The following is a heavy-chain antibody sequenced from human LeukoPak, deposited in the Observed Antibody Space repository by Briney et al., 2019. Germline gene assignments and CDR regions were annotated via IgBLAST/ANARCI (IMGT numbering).Heavy chain of an antibody. CDR3: ARDPVGGSTIFDY. CDR2: TYYRSKWYY. J-gene: IGHJ4*02. D-gene: IGHD1-26*01. CDR1: GDSVSSNSAA. Sequence: PSQTLSLTCAISGDSVSSNSAAWHWLRQSPSRGLEWLGRTYYRSKWYYDYAVAVKSRISINPDTSKNQFSLQLSSVTPEDTAVYYCARDPVGGSTIFDYWGQGTLVAVSS. V-gene: IGHV6-1*01.